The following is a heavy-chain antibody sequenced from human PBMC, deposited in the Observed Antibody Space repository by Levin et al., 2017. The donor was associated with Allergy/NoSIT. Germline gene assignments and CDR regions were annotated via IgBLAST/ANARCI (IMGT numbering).Heavy chain of an antibody. CDR3: SGSGSDAFDI. D-gene: IGHD3-10*01. CDR2: IRSKAYGGTT. V-gene: IGHV3-49*03. J-gene: IGHJ3*02. CDR1: GFTFGDYA. Sequence: GGSLRLSCTASGFTFGDYAMSWFRQAPGKGLEWVGFIRSKAYGGTTEYAASVKGRFTISRDDSKSIAYLQMNSLKTEDTAVYYCSGSGSDAFDIWGQGTMVTVSS.